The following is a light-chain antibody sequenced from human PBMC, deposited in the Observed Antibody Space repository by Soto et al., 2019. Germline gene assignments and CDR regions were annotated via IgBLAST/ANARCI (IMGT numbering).Light chain of an antibody. CDR3: QLYGSSRQT. CDR2: GAS. CDR1: QSVSSNY. J-gene: IGKJ4*01. Sequence: EIVLTQSPGTLSLSPGKSATLSFRASQSVSSNYLAWYQQKLGQAPRLLIYGASSRATGIPDRFSGSGSGTDFTLTISRLEPEDFAVYYCQLYGSSRQTFGGGTKVDI. V-gene: IGKV3-20*01.